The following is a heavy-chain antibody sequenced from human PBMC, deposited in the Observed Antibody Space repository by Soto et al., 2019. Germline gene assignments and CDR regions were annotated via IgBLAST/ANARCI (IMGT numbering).Heavy chain of an antibody. CDR1: GDSISSSSYY. Sequence: TSETLSLTCTVSGDSISSSSYYWDWIRQPPGKGLEWIGSIYYSGSTYYNPSLKSRVTISVDASKNQFSLKLSSVTAADTAVYYCARHPVIVGATLFDYWGQGTLVTITS. CDR2: IYYSGST. CDR3: ARHPVIVGATLFDY. V-gene: IGHV4-39*01. D-gene: IGHD1-26*01. J-gene: IGHJ4*02.